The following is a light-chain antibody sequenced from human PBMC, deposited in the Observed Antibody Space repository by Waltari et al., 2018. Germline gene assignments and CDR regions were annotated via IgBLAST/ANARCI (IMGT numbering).Light chain of an antibody. J-gene: IGLJ1*01. CDR2: DVS. V-gene: IGLV2-14*01. CDR1: SSAVGVYNY. CDR3: SSYTSSTIDV. Sequence: QSALTQPASVSGSPGQSVTISCTGTSSAVGVYNYVSCYQQHPGKAPKLRIDDVSNRPSGVSNRFSGSKSGNTASLTISGLQPEDEADYYCSSYTSSTIDVFGTGTKVTVL.